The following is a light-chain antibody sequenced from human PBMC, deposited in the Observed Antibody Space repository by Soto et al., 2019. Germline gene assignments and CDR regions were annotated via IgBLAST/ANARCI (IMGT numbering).Light chain of an antibody. Sequence: DIQLTQSPSFLSASVGDRVTITCRTSQAISSYLAWYQQKPGKAPQLLISAASTLQRGVPSRFSGSGSGTEFTLTISSLQPEDFATYYCQQLKSYPLSFGGGTKVEI. CDR3: QQLKSYPLS. CDR1: QAISSY. J-gene: IGKJ4*01. V-gene: IGKV1-9*01. CDR2: AAS.